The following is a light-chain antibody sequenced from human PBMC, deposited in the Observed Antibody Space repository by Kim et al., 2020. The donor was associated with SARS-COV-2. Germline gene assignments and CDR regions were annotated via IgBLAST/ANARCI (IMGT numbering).Light chain of an antibody. J-gene: IGLJ3*02. V-gene: IGLV3-19*01. CDR3: NSRDNSVDQWV. CDR1: SLNDNY. CDR2: GEN. Sequence: SSELTQDPAVSVALGQTVRITCQVASLNDNYARWYQQKPGQAPILVIYGENNRPSEIPDRFSGSRSGDTASLTITAAQAEDDADYYCNSRDNSVDQWVFG.